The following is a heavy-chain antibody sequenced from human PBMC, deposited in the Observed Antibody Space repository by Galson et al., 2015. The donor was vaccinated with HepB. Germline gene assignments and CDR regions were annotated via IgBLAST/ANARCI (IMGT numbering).Heavy chain of an antibody. CDR1: GFTFTTYA. V-gene: IGHV3-23*01. Sequence: SLRLSCAASGFTFTTYAMSWVRQAPGKGLEWVSVISGGGGTTYYADSVKGRFTISRDKSKNTLYLHMNSLRAEDTAVYYCAKDRDCSSTSCPVDYWGQGTLVTVSS. D-gene: IGHD2-2*01. CDR2: ISGGGGTT. J-gene: IGHJ4*02. CDR3: AKDRDCSSTSCPVDY.